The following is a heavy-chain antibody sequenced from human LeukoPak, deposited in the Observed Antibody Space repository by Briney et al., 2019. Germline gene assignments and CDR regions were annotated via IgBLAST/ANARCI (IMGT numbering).Heavy chain of an antibody. V-gene: IGHV3-53*01. J-gene: IGHJ3*02. Sequence: PGGSLRLSCAASGFTVSSNYMSWVRQAPGKGLEWVSITYSDVNTNYADSVKGRFTISRDNSKNTLSLQMNSLRAEDTAVYYCARKNDLFSLAFDIWGQGTVVTVSS. CDR3: ARKNDLFSLAFDI. CDR1: GFTVSSNY. D-gene: IGHD2/OR15-2a*01. CDR2: TYSDVNT.